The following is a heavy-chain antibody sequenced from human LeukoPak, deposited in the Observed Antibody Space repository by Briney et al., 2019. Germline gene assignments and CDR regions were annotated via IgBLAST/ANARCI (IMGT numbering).Heavy chain of an antibody. D-gene: IGHD6-13*01. CDR1: GFTLRTYA. Sequence: PGGSLRLSCAASGFTLRTYAMAWVRQAPGKGLEWVSSISVGGDIIYYADSVKGRFTISRDNFKNTLYLHMNSLRAEDTALYYCAKGVNIAAAEIFDYWGQGTLVTVSS. V-gene: IGHV3-23*01. CDR3: AKGVNIAAAEIFDY. CDR2: ISVGGDII. J-gene: IGHJ4*02.